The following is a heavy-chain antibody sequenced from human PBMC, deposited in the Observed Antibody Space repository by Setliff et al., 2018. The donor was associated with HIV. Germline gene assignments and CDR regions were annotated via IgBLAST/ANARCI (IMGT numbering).Heavy chain of an antibody. J-gene: IGHJ2*01. CDR1: GGSISSYY. Sequence: SETLSLTCTVSGGSISSYYWSWIRQPPGKGLEWIGYVYYTGSTNYNPSLKSRVTISIDTSKNQFSLKLSSVTAAATAVYYCARHQGKYYDSSGYSGWFFDLWGRGTLVTVSS. D-gene: IGHD3-22*01. V-gene: IGHV4-59*08. CDR2: VYYTGST. CDR3: ARHQGKYYDSSGYSGWFFDL.